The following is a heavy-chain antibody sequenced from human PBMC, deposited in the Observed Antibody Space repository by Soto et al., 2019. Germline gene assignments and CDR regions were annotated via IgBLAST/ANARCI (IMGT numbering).Heavy chain of an antibody. CDR2: IWYDGSNK. CDR3: ARERVEVPYDILTGYSDTPPYWFDP. D-gene: IGHD3-9*01. J-gene: IGHJ5*02. CDR1: GFTFSSYG. V-gene: IGHV3-33*01. Sequence: GGSLRLSCAASGFTFSSYGMHWVRQAPGKGLEWVAVIWYDGSNKYYADSVKGRFTISRDNSKNTLYLQMNSLRAEDTAVYYCARERVEVPYDILTGYSDTPPYWFDPWGQGTLVTVSS.